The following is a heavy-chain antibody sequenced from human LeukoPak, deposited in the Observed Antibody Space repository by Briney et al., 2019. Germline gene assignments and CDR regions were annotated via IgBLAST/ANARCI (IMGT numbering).Heavy chain of an antibody. CDR3: ARDPVSVGLRINSDF. CDR1: GFPFSSYA. J-gene: IGHJ4*02. CDR2: VSNDGGNK. Sequence: PGGSLRLSCAASGFPFSSYAMPWVRQAPGKGLEWVTLVSNDGGNKYHADSVKGRFTISRDNSKNTLYLQMNSLRAEDTAVYYCARDPVSVGLRINSDFWGQGTLVTVSS. V-gene: IGHV3-30-3*01. D-gene: IGHD3-3*01.